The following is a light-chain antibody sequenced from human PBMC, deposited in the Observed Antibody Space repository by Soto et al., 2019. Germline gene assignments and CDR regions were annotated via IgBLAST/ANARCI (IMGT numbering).Light chain of an antibody. V-gene: IGLV2-8*01. CDR3: SSYAGNNIYYV. CDR1: SNDVGGYNF. CDR2: EVS. J-gene: IGLJ1*01. Sequence: QSALTQPPSASGSPGQSVTISCTGTSNDVGGYNFVSWYQQHPGKAPKLMIFEVSERPSGVPDRFSGSKSGSTASLTVSGLQAEDEADYYCSSYAGNNIYYVFGTGTKLTVL.